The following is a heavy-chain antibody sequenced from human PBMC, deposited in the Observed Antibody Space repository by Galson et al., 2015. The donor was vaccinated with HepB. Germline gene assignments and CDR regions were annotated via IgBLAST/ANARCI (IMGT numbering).Heavy chain of an antibody. J-gene: IGHJ4*02. CDR3: VKEGLDQGGGNLDY. Sequence: SLRLSCAASGFTFSSYWMHWVRQAPGKGLVWGSRINSDGSTTTYADSVKGRFTISRDNAKNTLYLQMNSLRAEDTAVYYCVKEGLDQGGGNLDYWGQGNLVTVSS. CDR1: GFTFSSYW. D-gene: IGHD3-16*01. V-gene: IGHV3-74*01. CDR2: INSDGSTT.